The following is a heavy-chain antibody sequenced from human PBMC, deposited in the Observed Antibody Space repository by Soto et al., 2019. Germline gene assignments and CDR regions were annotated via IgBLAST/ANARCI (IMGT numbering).Heavy chain of an antibody. CDR3: AQAISRERQIDY. Sequence: EVQLLESGGGLVQPGGSLRLSCAASGFTFSNYAMGWVRQAPGKGLEWVSTISSTADGTDYADSVKGRFTISRDNSKNTLYLQMNSLRAEVTAVYYCAQAISRERQIDYWGQGTLVTVSS. CDR2: ISSTADGT. J-gene: IGHJ4*02. D-gene: IGHD1-26*01. V-gene: IGHV3-23*01. CDR1: GFTFSNYA.